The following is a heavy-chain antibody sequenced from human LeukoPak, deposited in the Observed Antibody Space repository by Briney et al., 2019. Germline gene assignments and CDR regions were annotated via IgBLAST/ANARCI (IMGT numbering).Heavy chain of an antibody. CDR2: VSAYNGNT. CDR1: GYTFTSYG. J-gene: IGHJ6*03. Sequence: ASVKVSCKASGYTFTSYGISWVRQAPGQGLEWMRWVSAYNGNTNYAQKLQGRVTMTTDTSTSTAYMELRSLRSDDTAVYYCARVSSWYVNYYYYYYMDVWGKGTTVTVSS. CDR3: ARVSSWYVNYYYYYYMDV. V-gene: IGHV1-18*01. D-gene: IGHD6-13*01.